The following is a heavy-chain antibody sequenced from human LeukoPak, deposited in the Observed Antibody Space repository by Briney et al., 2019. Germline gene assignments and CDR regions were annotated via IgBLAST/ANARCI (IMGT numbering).Heavy chain of an antibody. J-gene: IGHJ5*02. CDR2: INPNSGGT. V-gene: IGHV1-2*02. D-gene: IGHD3-3*01. CDR3: ARIDFWSGSEPNSEWFDP. CDR1: GYTFTGYY. Sequence: ASVKVSCKASGYTFTGYYMHWVRQAPGQGLEWMGWINPNSGGTNYAQKFQGRVTMTRDTSISTAYMELSRLRSDDTAVYCCARIDFWSGSEPNSEWFDPWGQGTLVTVSS.